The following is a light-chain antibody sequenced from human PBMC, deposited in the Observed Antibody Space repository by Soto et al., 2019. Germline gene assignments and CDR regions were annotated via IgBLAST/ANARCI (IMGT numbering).Light chain of an antibody. CDR2: DAS. V-gene: IGKV3-15*01. CDR1: QSISSN. CDR3: QQYNNWPRT. Sequence: EIVMTQSPATLSVSPGERATLSCRASQSISSNLAWYQQKPGQAPRLLIYDASTRATGFPARFSGSGSGTEFTLTLSSLQSEDFAVYYWQQYNNWPRTFGQGTKVEIK. J-gene: IGKJ1*01.